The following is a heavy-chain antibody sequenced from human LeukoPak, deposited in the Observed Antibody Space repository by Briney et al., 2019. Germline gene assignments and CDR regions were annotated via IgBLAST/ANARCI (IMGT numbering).Heavy chain of an antibody. D-gene: IGHD6-19*01. CDR1: GGSISSYY. Sequence: NTSETLSLTCTVSGGSISSYYWNWIRQPPGKGLEWIGYIFYSGSTNYNPSLKSRVTISVDTSKNQFSLKLNSVTAADTAVYYCARGRSSGWYTVTAFDIWGQGTMVAVSS. J-gene: IGHJ3*02. V-gene: IGHV4-59*01. CDR3: ARGRSSGWYTVTAFDI. CDR2: IFYSGST.